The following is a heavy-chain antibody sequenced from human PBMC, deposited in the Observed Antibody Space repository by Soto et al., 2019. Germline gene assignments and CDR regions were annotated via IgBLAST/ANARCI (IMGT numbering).Heavy chain of an antibody. J-gene: IGHJ4*02. CDR1: GYTFTSYH. CDR2: INPSRGTT. Sequence: ASVKVSCKASGYTFTSYHGHWVRQAPGQGLELMGIINPSRGTTSYAQKFQGRVTMSMDTSASTVYMEVISLRSEDTAMYYCARDGSGYYYGSFDYWGQGTLVTVSS. CDR3: ARDGSGYYYGSFDY. V-gene: IGHV1-46*01. D-gene: IGHD3-22*01.